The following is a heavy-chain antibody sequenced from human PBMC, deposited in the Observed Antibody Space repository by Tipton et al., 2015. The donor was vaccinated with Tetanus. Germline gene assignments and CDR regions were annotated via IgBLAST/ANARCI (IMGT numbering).Heavy chain of an antibody. Sequence: SLRLSCVGSGFNFSTNSMNWVRQAPGKGLEWIAYISSGSSIIFYADAVRGRFFISRDNTKNSLSLQMSSLKDDDTAVYYCARSAHFASWYDWGPGTRVTVSS. CDR2: ISSGSSII. V-gene: IGHV3-48*02. CDR3: ARSAHFASWYD. J-gene: IGHJ4*02. CDR1: GFNFSTNS. D-gene: IGHD6-13*01.